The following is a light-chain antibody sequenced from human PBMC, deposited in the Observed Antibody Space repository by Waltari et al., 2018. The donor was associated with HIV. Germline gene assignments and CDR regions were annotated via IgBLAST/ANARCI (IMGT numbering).Light chain of an antibody. CDR1: SSNIGSYT. V-gene: IGLV1-44*01. Sequence: QSVLTQPPSASGTPGQRVTISCSGSSSNIGSYTVNWYQQIPGTAPKLLIFSNIYRPSGVPDRFSASKSGPSASLAISGLHSDDEADYFCAAWEDSLNGPIWVFGGGTKLTVL. CDR3: AAWEDSLNGPIWV. CDR2: SNI. J-gene: IGLJ3*02.